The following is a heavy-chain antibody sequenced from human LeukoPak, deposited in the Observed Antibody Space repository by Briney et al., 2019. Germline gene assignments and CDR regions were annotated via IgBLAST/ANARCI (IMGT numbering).Heavy chain of an antibody. D-gene: IGHD3-10*01. CDR1: GFTFSSYG. J-gene: IGHJ5*02. V-gene: IGHV3-30*18. CDR3: AKDRTGGRNWFDP. CDR2: ISYDGSNK. Sequence: GGSLRLPCAASGFTFSSYGMHWVRQAPGKGLEWVAVISYDGSNKYYADSVKGRFTISRDNSKNTLYLQVNSLRAEDTAVYYCAKDRTGGRNWFDPWGQGTLVTVSS.